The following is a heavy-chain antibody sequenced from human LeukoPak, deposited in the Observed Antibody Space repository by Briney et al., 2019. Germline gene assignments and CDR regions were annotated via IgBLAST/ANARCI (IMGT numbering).Heavy chain of an antibody. CDR3: ARVARITMVRGVYHYGMDV. Sequence: PSETLSLTCTVSGGSISGSYWSWIRQPAGKGLEWIGRVYTSGSTNYNPSLKSRVTMSVDTSKNQFSLKLSSVTAADTAAYYCARVARITMVRGVYHYGMDVWGQGTTVTVSS. V-gene: IGHV4-4*07. D-gene: IGHD3-10*01. J-gene: IGHJ6*02. CDR1: GGSISGSY. CDR2: VYTSGST.